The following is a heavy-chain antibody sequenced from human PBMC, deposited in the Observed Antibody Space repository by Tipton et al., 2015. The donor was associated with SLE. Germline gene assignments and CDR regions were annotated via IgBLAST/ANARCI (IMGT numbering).Heavy chain of an antibody. V-gene: IGHV1-8*01. CDR3: ARAPPQLGFDY. D-gene: IGHD5-24*01. J-gene: IGHJ4*02. CDR2: MNPNSGNT. CDR1: GYTFTSFD. Sequence: QLVQSGPEVKKPGASVKVSRKASGYTFTSFDINWVRQATGQGLEWMGWMNPNSGNTAYAQKFQGRVTMTRDTSIGTAYMELSSLRSEDTAVYYCARAPPQLGFDYWGQGTLVTVSS.